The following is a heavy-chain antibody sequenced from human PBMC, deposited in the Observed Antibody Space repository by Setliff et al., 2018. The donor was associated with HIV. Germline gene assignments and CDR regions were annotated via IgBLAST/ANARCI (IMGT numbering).Heavy chain of an antibody. Sequence: GASVKVSCKASGYTFSDYYVHWVRQAPGQGLEWMGWINPNSGGTNYAQKFQGRVNMTRDTSISTTYMELSRLRSDDTAVYYCARDPGYKSTWYGVFDIWGQGTMVTVS. V-gene: IGHV1-2*02. D-gene: IGHD6-13*01. CDR3: ARDPGYKSTWYGVFDI. J-gene: IGHJ3*02. CDR1: GYTFSDYY. CDR2: INPNSGGT.